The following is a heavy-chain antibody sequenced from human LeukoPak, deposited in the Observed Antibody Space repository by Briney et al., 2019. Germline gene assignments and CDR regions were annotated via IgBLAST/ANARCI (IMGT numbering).Heavy chain of an antibody. V-gene: IGHV1-2*02. Sequence: ASVKVSCKASGYTFSGYYIHWVRQAPGQGLEWMGWINPNSGGTNYSQKFQGRVTMTRDTSIGTAYMEVSRLRSDDTAVYYCASVGENYGSGGDYFDYWGQGTLVTVSS. CDR2: INPNSGGT. CDR3: ASVGENYGSGGDYFDY. CDR1: GYTFSGYY. J-gene: IGHJ4*02. D-gene: IGHD3-10*01.